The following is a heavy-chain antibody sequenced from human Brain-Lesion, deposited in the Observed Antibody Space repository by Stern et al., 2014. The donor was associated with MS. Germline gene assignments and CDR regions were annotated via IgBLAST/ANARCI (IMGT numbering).Heavy chain of an antibody. V-gene: IGHV4-61*02. CDR2: IFNSGST. D-gene: IGHD2-2*01. Sequence: QLQLQESGPGLVKPSQTLSLSCTVSGGSISSGGYYWSWIRQPAGKGLEWIGRIFNSGSTSYTPSLKSRFPISIDTPKNQFPLRLNPMTAADTAVYYCARGRVVPGFQYYATDVWGQGTTVIVSS. CDR1: GGSISSGGYY. J-gene: IGHJ6*02. CDR3: ARGRVVPGFQYYATDV.